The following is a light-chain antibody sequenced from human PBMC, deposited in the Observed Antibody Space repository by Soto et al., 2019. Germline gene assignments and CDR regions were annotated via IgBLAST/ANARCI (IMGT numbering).Light chain of an antibody. CDR3: QQFSSYPLT. Sequence: EIVLTHSPATLSVSPMDRDTMXSPASQSVNNYLAWYQQKPGQAPRLLIYDASSRATGIPDRFSGGGSGTDFTLTISRLEPEDFAVYYCQQFSSYPLTFGGGTKVDIK. CDR2: DAS. CDR1: QSVNNY. J-gene: IGKJ4*01. V-gene: IGKV3-20*01.